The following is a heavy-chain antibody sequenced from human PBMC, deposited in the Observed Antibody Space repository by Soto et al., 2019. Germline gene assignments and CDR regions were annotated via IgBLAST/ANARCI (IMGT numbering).Heavy chain of an antibody. Sequence: QVQLVESGGGVVQPGRSLRLSCAASGFTFSSYGMHWVRQAPGKGLEWVAVISYDGSNKYYADSVKGRFTISRYNSKNTLYLQMNSLRAEDTAVYYCAKDRSSIIDYWGQGTLVTVSS. CDR3: AKDRSSIIDY. J-gene: IGHJ4*02. V-gene: IGHV3-30*18. D-gene: IGHD6-13*01. CDR2: ISYDGSNK. CDR1: GFTFSSYG.